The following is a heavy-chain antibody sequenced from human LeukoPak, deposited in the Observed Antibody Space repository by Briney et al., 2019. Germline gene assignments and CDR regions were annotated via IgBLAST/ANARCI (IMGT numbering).Heavy chain of an antibody. CDR3: AKPEVPGIVVVVAASVY. CDR1: GFTFSSYA. J-gene: IGHJ4*02. D-gene: IGHD2-15*01. Sequence: PGGSLRLSCAASGFTFSSYAMSWVRQAPGKGLEWVSAISGSGGSTYYADPVKGRFTISRDNSKNTLYLQMNSLRAEDTAVYYCAKPEVPGIVVVVAASVYWGQGTLVTVSS. CDR2: ISGSGGST. V-gene: IGHV3-23*01.